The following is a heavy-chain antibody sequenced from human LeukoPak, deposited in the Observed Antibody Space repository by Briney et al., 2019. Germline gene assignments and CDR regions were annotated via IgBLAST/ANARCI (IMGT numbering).Heavy chain of an antibody. CDR2: IKPDGSEK. D-gene: IGHD6-13*01. Sequence: GGSLRLSCAASGFTFSTYWMSWVCQAPGKGLEWVANIKPDGSEKYYVDSVKGRSTVSRDNSKNTLYLQMNSLRAEDTAIYYCAKGSSTYSITSYWYFDLWGRGTLVTVSS. J-gene: IGHJ2*01. V-gene: IGHV3-7*03. CDR1: GFTFSTYW. CDR3: AKGSSTYSITSYWYFDL.